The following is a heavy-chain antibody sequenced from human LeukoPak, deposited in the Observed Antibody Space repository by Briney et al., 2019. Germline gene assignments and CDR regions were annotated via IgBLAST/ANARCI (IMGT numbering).Heavy chain of an antibody. J-gene: IGHJ5*02. CDR3: ARESDFWSGYYSS. CDR1: GYTFTIYG. Sequence: AASVTVSCTASGYTFTIYGISWVRQAPGQGLEWMGWISAYNGNTNYAQKLQGRVTMTTDTSTSTAYMELRSLRSDDTAVYYCARESDFWSGYYSSWGQGTLVTVSS. V-gene: IGHV1-18*01. CDR2: ISAYNGNT. D-gene: IGHD3-3*01.